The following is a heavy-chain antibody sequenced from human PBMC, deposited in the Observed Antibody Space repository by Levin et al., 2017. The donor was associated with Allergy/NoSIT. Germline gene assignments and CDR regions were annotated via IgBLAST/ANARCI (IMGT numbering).Heavy chain of an antibody. CDR2: IYWDDDK. J-gene: IGHJ5*02. V-gene: IGHV2-5*02. D-gene: IGHD5-12*01. CDR3: ARREGGYGLNWFDP. CDR1: GFSFSTTGMG. Sequence: SGPTLVKPTQTLTLTCTFSGFSFSTTGMGVGWIRQPPGKAPEWLTLIYWDDDKRYSPSLKSRLRITKDASKNQVVLTMTNMEPVDTGTYYCARREGGYGLNWFDPWGPGTLVTVSS.